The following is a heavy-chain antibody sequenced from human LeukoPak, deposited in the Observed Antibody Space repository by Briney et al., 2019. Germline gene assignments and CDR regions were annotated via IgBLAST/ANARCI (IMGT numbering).Heavy chain of an antibody. D-gene: IGHD3-22*01. V-gene: IGHV3-74*01. CDR1: GFTFSSNW. CDR3: ARAADYYDSSGYKTPPGY. CDR2: INSDGRST. J-gene: IGHJ4*02. Sequence: HAGGSLRLSCAGSGFTFSSNWMHWVRHGPGKGLVWLSRINSDGRSTTYADSVTGRFTISRDNAKNTLYLQMNSLRAEDTAVYYCARAADYYDSSGYKTPPGYWGQGTLVTVSS.